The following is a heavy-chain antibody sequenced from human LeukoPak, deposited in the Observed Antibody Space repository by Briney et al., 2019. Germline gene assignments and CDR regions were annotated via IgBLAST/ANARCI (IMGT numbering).Heavy chain of an antibody. Sequence: GGSLRLSCAASGFTFSNYEMHWVRQAPGKGLEWVSYISSSGSDIYYADSVKGRFTISRDNAKNSLYLQMNSLRAEDTAVYYCAKSSSSYYDTSGYLDYWGQGTLVTVSS. D-gene: IGHD3-22*01. J-gene: IGHJ4*02. CDR1: GFTFSNYE. V-gene: IGHV3-48*03. CDR3: AKSSSSYYDTSGYLDY. CDR2: ISSSGSDI.